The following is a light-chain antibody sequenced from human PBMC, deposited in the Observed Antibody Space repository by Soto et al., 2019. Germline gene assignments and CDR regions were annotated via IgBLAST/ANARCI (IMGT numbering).Light chain of an antibody. V-gene: IGKV1-5*01. CDR1: QSISSW. CDR3: QQYNNWPLT. CDR2: DAF. Sequence: DIQMTQSPSSLSASVGDRVTITCRASQSISSWLAWYQQKPGKAPKLLIFDAFSLQSGVPSRFSGSGSGTEFTLTISSRQSEDFAVYYCQQYNNWPLTFGQGTKVDIK. J-gene: IGKJ1*01.